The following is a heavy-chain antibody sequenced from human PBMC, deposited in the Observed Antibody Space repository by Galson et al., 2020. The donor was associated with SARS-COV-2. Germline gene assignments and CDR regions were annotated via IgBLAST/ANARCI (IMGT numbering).Heavy chain of an antibody. D-gene: IGHD1-1*01. J-gene: IGHJ4*02. CDR3: ARTNSRELTTIDY. CDR2: IYPGDSDT. Sequence: GESLKIPCGGSGYSFTTYWIGWVRQLPGKGPEWMGVIYPGDSDTRYSPSFQGHVAISVDKSINTAYLQWSGLNASDTAMYYCARTNSRELTTIDYWGQGTLVTVSS. CDR1: GYSFTTYW. V-gene: IGHV5-51*01.